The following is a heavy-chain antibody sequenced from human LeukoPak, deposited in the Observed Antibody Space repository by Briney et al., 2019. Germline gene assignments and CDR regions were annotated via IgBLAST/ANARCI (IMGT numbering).Heavy chain of an antibody. CDR2: ISGSGGST. D-gene: IGHD3-22*01. V-gene: IGHV3-23*01. J-gene: IGHJ3*02. CDR3: AKVSTYYYGSSGYEPDAFDI. CDR1: GFTFSSYS. Sequence: GGSLRLSCAASGFTFSSYSMNWVRQAPGKGLEWVSAISGSGGSTYYADSVKGRFTISRDNSKNTLYLQMNSLRAEDTAVYYCAKVSTYYYGSSGYEPDAFDIWGQGTMVTASS.